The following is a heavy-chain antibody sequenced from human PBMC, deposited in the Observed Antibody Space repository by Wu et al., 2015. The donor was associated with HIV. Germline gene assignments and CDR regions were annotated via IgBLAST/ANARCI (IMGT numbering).Heavy chain of an antibody. Sequence: QMQLVQSGPVIKSPGTSVQLSCKASGYRFTSHGISWVRQAPGQGLEWMGWISTYNGNRNYVQKFQGRVTMTTDTSTNTAYMELRSLRSDDTAVYYCARVPGYCSSTSCYYYYYGMDVWGQGTTVTVSS. V-gene: IGHV1-18*01. CDR2: ISTYNGNR. D-gene: IGHD2-2*01. J-gene: IGHJ6*02. CDR3: ARVPGYCSSTSCYYYYYGMDV. CDR1: GYRFTSHG.